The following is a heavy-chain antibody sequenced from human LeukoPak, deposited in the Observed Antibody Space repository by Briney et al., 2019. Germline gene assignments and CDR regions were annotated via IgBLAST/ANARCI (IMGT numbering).Heavy chain of an antibody. D-gene: IGHD3-22*01. Sequence: PGGSLRLSCAASGFTFSSYGMNWVRQAPGKGLEWVSSISSSSSYIYYADSVKGRFTISRDNAKNSLYLQMNSLRAEDTAVYYCARDGKEYYYDSSGYPINWFDPWGQGTLVTVSS. V-gene: IGHV3-21*01. CDR2: ISSSSSYI. CDR1: GFTFSSYG. J-gene: IGHJ5*02. CDR3: ARDGKEYYYDSSGYPINWFDP.